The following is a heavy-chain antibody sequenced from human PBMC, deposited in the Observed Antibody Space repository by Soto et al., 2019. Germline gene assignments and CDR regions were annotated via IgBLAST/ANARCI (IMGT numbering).Heavy chain of an antibody. CDR1: VYTFTSYG. CDR2: ISAYNGNT. J-gene: IGHJ5*02. Sequence: ASVKVSCKASVYTFTSYGISGVRQAPAQGLEWMGWISAYNGNTNYAQKIQGRVTMTTDTSTSTAYMELRSLRSDDTAVYYCARDLPRASYSSGWYNFDPWGQGTLVTVSS. V-gene: IGHV1-18*04. D-gene: IGHD6-19*01. CDR3: ARDLPRASYSSGWYNFDP.